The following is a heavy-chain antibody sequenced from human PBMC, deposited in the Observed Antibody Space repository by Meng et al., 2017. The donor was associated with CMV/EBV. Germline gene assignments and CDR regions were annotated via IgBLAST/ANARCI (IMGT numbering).Heavy chain of an antibody. Sequence: ASVKVSCKASGYTFIGQYIHWVRQAPGQGLEWMGWINPNSGGTKYAQKFQGRVTMTRDTSISTAYMELSSLRSEDTAVYYCARDAQQLGHDYWGQGTLVTVSS. CDR2: INPNSGGT. V-gene: IGHV1-2*02. J-gene: IGHJ4*02. CDR3: ARDAQQLGHDY. CDR1: GYTFIGQY. D-gene: IGHD6-13*01.